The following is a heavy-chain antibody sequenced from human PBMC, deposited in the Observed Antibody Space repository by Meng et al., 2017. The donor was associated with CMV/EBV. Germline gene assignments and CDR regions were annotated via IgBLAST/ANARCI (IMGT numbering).Heavy chain of an antibody. V-gene: IGHV3-23*01. J-gene: IGHJ4*02. Sequence: GESLKISCAASGFTFSSYAMSWVRQAPGKGLEWVSAISGSGGSTYYADSVKGRFTISRDNSKNTLYLQMNSLRAEDTAVYYCAKDPLQSSIVVVPYYFADWGQGTLVTVSS. D-gene: IGHD2-2*01. CDR2: ISGSGGST. CDR3: AKDPLQSSIVVVPYYFAD. CDR1: GFTFSSYA.